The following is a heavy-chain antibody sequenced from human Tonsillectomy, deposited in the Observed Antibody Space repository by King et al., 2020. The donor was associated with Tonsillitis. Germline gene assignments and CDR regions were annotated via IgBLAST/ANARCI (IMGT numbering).Heavy chain of an antibody. D-gene: IGHD3-22*01. CDR3: ARDHFYDSTGYYYYYYYMDV. CDR2: ISGSGSST. V-gene: IGHV3-23*04. CDR1: GFTFSSFA. Sequence: VQLVESGGGLVQPGGSLRLSCAASGFTFSSFAMSWVRQAPGKGLEWVSAISGSGSSTYYADSVKGRFTIARDHSKNTLYLQMNSLRVEDTAVYFCARDHFYDSTGYYYYYYYMDVWGKGTTVTVSS. J-gene: IGHJ6*03.